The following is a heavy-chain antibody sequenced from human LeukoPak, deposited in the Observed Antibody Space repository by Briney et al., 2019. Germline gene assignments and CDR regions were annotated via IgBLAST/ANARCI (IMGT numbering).Heavy chain of an antibody. D-gene: IGHD1-26*01. V-gene: IGHV3-23*01. J-gene: IGHJ5*02. CDR3: ARDFSLVVGASDS. CDR1: GFTFSAYA. CDR2: MALSGGPT. Sequence: GGSPRLSCAASGFTFSAYAMAWVRRAPGRGLEWVSTMALSGGPTHYTDSVKGRFTISRDDSKNTLYLHINSLRVEDTAVYYCARDFSLVVGASDSWGQGTLVTVSS.